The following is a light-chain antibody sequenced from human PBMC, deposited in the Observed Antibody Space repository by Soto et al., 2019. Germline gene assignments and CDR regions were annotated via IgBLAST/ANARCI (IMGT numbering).Light chain of an antibody. CDR2: EGS. CDR1: NNDVVNFDL. V-gene: IGLV2-14*02. CDR3: SSYTSGSVL. Sequence: QSVLTQPASVSGSPGQSITISCTGNNNDVVNFDLVSWYQQHPGKAPKLIIYEGSKRPSGISTRFSGSKSGNTASVTISGLQAEDEADYYCSSYTSGSVLFGGGTQLTVL. J-gene: IGLJ2*01.